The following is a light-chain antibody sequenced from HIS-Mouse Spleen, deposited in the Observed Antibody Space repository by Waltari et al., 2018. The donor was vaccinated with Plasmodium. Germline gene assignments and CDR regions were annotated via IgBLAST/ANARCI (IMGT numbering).Light chain of an antibody. CDR3: YSTDSSGNHRV. CDR2: EDS. J-gene: IGLJ3*02. Sequence: SYELPQPPSVSVSPGQTARITSSGAALPTKYSSWYQQKSGQAPVLVIYEDSKRPSGTPERFSGSSSGTMATLTISGAQVEDEADYYCYSTDSSGNHRVFGGGTKLTVL. CDR1: ALPTKY. V-gene: IGLV3-10*01.